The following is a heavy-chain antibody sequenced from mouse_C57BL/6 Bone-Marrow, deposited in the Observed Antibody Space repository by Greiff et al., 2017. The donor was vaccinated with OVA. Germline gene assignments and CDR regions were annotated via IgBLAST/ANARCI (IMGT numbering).Heavy chain of an antibody. CDR3: AREKGNYDYDEGWAMDY. Sequence: EVKLQESGHGLVKPSQSLSLTCSVTGYSITSGYYWNWIRQFPGNKLEWIGYISYDGSNNYNPSLKNRISITRDTSKNQFFLKLNSVTTEDTATYYCAREKGNYDYDEGWAMDYWGQGTSVTVSS. CDR2: ISYDGSN. V-gene: IGHV3-6*01. CDR1: GYSITSGYY. J-gene: IGHJ4*01. D-gene: IGHD2-4*01.